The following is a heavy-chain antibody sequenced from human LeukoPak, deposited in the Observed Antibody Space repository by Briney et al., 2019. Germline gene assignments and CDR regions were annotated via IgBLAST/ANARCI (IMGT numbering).Heavy chain of an antibody. Sequence: GESLKISCKVSGYSFTSYCIGWVRQMPGKGLEWMGTIYPGGSGPTYSPSFQGQVTISVDKSINTAYLQWSSLQASDTAMYYCGMSGDRVPLQDDVFDVWGQGTMVTVST. CDR1: GYSFTSYC. V-gene: IGHV5-51*01. J-gene: IGHJ3*01. CDR2: IYPGGSGP. CDR3: GMSGDRVPLQDDVFDV. D-gene: IGHD1-26*01.